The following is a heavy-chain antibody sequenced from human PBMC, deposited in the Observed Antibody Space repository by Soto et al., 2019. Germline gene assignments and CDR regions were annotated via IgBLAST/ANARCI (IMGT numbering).Heavy chain of an antibody. CDR1: GYTFTSYG. J-gene: IGHJ6*02. D-gene: IGHD3-22*01. CDR3: AAGMDSSGSDVPYYYYYGMDV. V-gene: IGHV1-18*01. Sequence: GASVKVSCKASGYTFTSYGISWVRQAPGQGLEWMGWISAYNGNTKYSQKFQGRVTITRDTSASTAYMELSSLRSEDTAVYYCAAGMDSSGSDVPYYYYYGMDVWGQGTTVTVSS. CDR2: ISAYNGNT.